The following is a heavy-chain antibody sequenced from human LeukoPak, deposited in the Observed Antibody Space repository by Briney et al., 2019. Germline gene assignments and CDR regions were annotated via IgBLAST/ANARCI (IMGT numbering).Heavy chain of an antibody. J-gene: IGHJ4*02. CDR2: ISSNEVGT. CDR3: VKDLSGHRVLES. D-gene: IGHD3-9*01. CDR1: GFPFSIYD. V-gene: IGHV3-64D*06. Sequence: GGPLRLSCSASGFPFSIYDMHWVRQAPRKVLEYLSAISSNEVGTYYADSVKGRFTISRDNSKDTLYLQMTSLRAEDTAVYYCVKDLSGHRVLESWGQGTLVTVSS.